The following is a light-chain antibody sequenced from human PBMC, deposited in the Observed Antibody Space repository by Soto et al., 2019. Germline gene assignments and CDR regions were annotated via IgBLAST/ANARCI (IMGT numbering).Light chain of an antibody. V-gene: IGLV2-14*01. J-gene: IGLJ2*01. CDR2: EVS. Sequence: QSALTQPASVSGSPGQSITISCTGTSSDVGAYNYVSWYQQHPDKAPKLIIYEVSNRPSGVSNRFSGSKSGNTASLTISGLQPEDEADYYCSSYTTSGTLVFGGGTKLTVL. CDR1: SSDVGAYNY. CDR3: SSYTTSGTLV.